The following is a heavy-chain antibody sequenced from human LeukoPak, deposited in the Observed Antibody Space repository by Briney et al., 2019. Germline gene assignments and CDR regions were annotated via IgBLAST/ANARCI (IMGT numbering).Heavy chain of an antibody. J-gene: IGHJ4*02. V-gene: IGHV4-61*01. CDR1: GGSFSSGSYY. Sequence: SETLSLTCTVSGGSFSSGSYYWSWIRQPPGKGLEWIGYIYYSGSTNYNPSLKSRVTISVDTSKNQFSLKLSSVTAADTAVYYCARGYSYGYKDYWGQGTLVTVSS. CDR3: ARGYSYGYKDY. CDR2: IYYSGST. D-gene: IGHD5-18*01.